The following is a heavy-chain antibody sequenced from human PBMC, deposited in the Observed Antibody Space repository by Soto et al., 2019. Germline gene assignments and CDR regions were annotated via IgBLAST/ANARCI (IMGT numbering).Heavy chain of an antibody. CDR1: GGSISSGGYY. D-gene: IGHD5-12*01. CDR2: IYYSGST. J-gene: IGHJ5*02. Sequence: QVQLQESGPGLVKPSQTLSLTCTVSGGSISSGGYYWSWIRQHPGKGLEWIGYIYYSGSTYYNPSLKSRVTISVDTSKSQFSLKLSSVNAADTAVYYCARSYSGYVAVNWFDPWGQGTLVTVSS. V-gene: IGHV4-31*03. CDR3: ARSYSGYVAVNWFDP.